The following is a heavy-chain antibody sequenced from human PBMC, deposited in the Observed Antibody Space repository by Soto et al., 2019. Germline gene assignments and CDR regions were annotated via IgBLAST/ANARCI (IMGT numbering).Heavy chain of an antibody. CDR3: ARERSVGYCITTTCPKPFYYYAMDV. CDR2: IIPVFGTP. V-gene: IGHV1-69*12. Sequence: QVQLVQSGAEVKKPGSSLKVSCKASGGTFTNYAFSWVRQAPGQGLEWMGGIIPVFGTPDYAQKSQGRVTITADEATRTASMELSSLRSDDTAVYYCARERSVGYCITTTCPKPFYYYAMDVWGQGTTVTVSS. CDR1: GGTFTNYA. D-gene: IGHD2-2*01. J-gene: IGHJ6*02.